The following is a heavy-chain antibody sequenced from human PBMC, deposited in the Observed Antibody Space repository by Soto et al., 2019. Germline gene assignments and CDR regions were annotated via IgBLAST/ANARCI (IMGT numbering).Heavy chain of an antibody. CDR1: GFTFSSYA. J-gene: IGHJ6*02. V-gene: IGHV3-30-3*01. Sequence: GGSLRLSCAASGFTFSSYAMHWVRQAPGKGLEWVAVISYDGSNKYYADSVKGRFTISRDNSKNTLYLQMNSLRAEDTAVYYCARDRVTVTPKDYYYYYGMDVWGQGTTVTVSS. D-gene: IGHD4-17*01. CDR2: ISYDGSNK. CDR3: ARDRVTVTPKDYYYYYGMDV.